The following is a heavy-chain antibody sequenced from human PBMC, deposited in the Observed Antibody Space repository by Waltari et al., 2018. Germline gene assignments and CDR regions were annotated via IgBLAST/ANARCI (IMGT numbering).Heavy chain of an antibody. CDR2: IYYSGRT. J-gene: IGHJ5*02. Sequence: QVQLQESGPGLVKPSQPLSLTCTVPGGSISSDGYYWSWIRQHTGKGLEWIGSIYYSGRTSYNPSLTSRVSISVDTSKNQFSLKLTSVTAADTAMFYCARCITARTLGYWFDPWGQGTLVTVSS. D-gene: IGHD6-6*01. CDR3: ARCITARTLGYWFDP. CDR1: GGSISSDGYY. V-gene: IGHV4-31*03.